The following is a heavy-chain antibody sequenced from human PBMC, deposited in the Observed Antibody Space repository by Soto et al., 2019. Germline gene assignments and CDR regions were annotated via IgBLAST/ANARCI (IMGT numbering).Heavy chain of an antibody. Sequence: QITLKESGPTLVKPTQTLTLTCTFSGFSFSTSSVGVGWIRQPPGKALEWLALIYWDDYKRYNPSLRNRLTITKDTSRNQVVVTMTDMDPVDTGTYYCVKVYWVATGIRYYFDYWGQGTLVTVSS. J-gene: IGHJ4*02. CDR2: IYWDDYK. CDR1: GFSFSTSSVG. D-gene: IGHD2-21*02. CDR3: VKVYWVATGIRYYFDY. V-gene: IGHV2-5*04.